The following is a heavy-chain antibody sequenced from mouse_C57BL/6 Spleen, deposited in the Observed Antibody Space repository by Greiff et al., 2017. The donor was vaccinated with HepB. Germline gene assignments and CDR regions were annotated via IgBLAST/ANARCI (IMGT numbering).Heavy chain of an antibody. CDR1: GYTFTSYW. CDR2: IDPSDSYT. CDR3: ARSGYYDYDGDYFDY. Sequence: QVQLQQPGAELVKPGASVKLSCKASGYTFTSYWMQWVKQRPGQGLEWIGEIDPSDSYTNYNQKIKGKATLTVDTSSSTAYMQLSSLTSEDSAVYYCARSGYYDYDGDYFDYWGQGTTLTVSS. J-gene: IGHJ2*01. V-gene: IGHV1-50*01. D-gene: IGHD2-4*01.